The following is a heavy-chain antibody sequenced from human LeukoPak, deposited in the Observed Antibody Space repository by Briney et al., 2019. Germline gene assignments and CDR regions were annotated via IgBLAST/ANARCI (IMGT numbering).Heavy chain of an antibody. CDR3: AQDWIDGDSGIDQ. V-gene: IGHV3-23*01. J-gene: IGHJ4*02. CDR1: AFTFSRFA. Sequence: GGSLRLSCAASAFTFSRFAMSWVRQAPGKGLEWVSAIRAGSDVTYYADFVKGRFTISRDNSKNMLFLQMNSLKVEDTAIYFCAQDWIDGDSGIDQWGQGTLVTVSA. CDR2: IRAGSDVT. D-gene: IGHD4-17*01.